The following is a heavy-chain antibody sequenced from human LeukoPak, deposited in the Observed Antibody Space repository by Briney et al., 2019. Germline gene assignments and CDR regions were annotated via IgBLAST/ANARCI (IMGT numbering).Heavy chain of an antibody. CDR1: GYSISSGYY. J-gene: IGHJ4*02. D-gene: IGHD3-22*01. CDR2: IHHSGST. CDR3: ARDLRTSYYDSSGYSYFDY. Sequence: KPSETLSLTCAVSGYSISSGYYWGWIRQPPGKGLEWIGSIHHSGSTYYNPSLKSRVTISVDTSKNQFSLKLSSVTAADTAVYYCARDLRTSYYDSSGYSYFDYWGQGTLVAVSS. V-gene: IGHV4-38-2*02.